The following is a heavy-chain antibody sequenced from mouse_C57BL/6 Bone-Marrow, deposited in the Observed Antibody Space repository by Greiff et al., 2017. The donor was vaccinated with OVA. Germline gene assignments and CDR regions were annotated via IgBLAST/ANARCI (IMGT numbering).Heavy chain of an antibody. Sequence: QVQLQQSGAELARPGASVKMSCKASGYTFTSYTMHWVKQRPGQGLEWIGYINPSSGYTKYNQKFKDKATLTADKSSSTAYMQLSSLTSEDSAVYYCARSYYGSYYWYFDVWGTGTTVTVSS. CDR3: ARSYYGSYYWYFDV. CDR1: GYTFTSYT. CDR2: INPSSGYT. V-gene: IGHV1-4*01. D-gene: IGHD2-10*01. J-gene: IGHJ1*03.